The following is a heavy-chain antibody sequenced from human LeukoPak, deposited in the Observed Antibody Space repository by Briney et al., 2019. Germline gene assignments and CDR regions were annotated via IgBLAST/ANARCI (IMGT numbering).Heavy chain of an antibody. Sequence: SETLSLTCAVYGGSLSGYYWSWIRQPPGKGLEWLGEINHSGSTNYYPAFKSRVTISVEKHKNQFSLQLSSVTAADTAVYYCARVSSSWYQDWYFDLWDRGTLVTVSS. D-gene: IGHD6-13*01. V-gene: IGHV4-34*01. CDR1: GGSLSGYY. CDR2: INHSGST. J-gene: IGHJ2*01. CDR3: ARVSSSWYQDWYFDL.